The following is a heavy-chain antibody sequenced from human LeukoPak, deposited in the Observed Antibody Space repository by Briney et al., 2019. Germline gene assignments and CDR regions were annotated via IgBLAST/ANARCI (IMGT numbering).Heavy chain of an antibody. J-gene: IGHJ4*02. CDR2: ISGSGAGT. V-gene: IGHV3-23*01. CDR3: AKVRQGYSSGEGSSLDY. CDR1: GFTFSSYA. D-gene: IGHD6-19*01. Sequence: PGGSLRLSCAASGFTFSSYAMSWVRQAPGKGLEWVSAISGSGAGTYYADSVKGRFTISRDNSKNTLFLQMNSLRAEDTAVYYGAKVRQGYSSGEGSSLDYWGQGTLVTVSS.